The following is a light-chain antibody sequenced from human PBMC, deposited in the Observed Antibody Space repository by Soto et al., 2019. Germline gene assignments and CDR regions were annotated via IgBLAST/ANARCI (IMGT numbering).Light chain of an antibody. CDR3: RRFSRCTLSYF. J-gene: IGLJ1*01. CDR1: SRDIGGYDF. CDR2: DVS. Sequence: QSELAQPASVSGSPGQSITISCAGSSRDIGGYDFVSWYQQHPGEVPKLIIFDVSDRPSGVSDRFSGSKSGDTASLTISGLQVEDEADYFFRRFSRCTLSYFIAIGRKVTV. V-gene: IGLV2-14*03.